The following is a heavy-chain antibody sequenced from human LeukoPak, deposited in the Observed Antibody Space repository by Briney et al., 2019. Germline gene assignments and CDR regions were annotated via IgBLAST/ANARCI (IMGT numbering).Heavy chain of an antibody. CDR3: ARVGYDFWSGYYTGYYFDY. CDR1: GFTVSSNY. D-gene: IGHD3-3*01. J-gene: IGHJ4*02. Sequence: GGSLRLSCAASGFTVSSNYMSWVRQAPGKGLEWDSVIYSGGSTYYADSVKGRFTISRDNSKNTLYLQMNSLRAEDTAVYYCARVGYDFWSGYYTGYYFDYWGQGTLVTVSS. CDR2: IYSGGST. V-gene: IGHV3-53*01.